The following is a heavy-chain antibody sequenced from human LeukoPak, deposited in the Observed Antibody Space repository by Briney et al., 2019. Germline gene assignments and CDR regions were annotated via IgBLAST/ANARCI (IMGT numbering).Heavy chain of an antibody. CDR2: INPSGGST. CDR3: ARSIYYGMDV. CDR1: GYTFTSYY. Sequence: ASVKVSCKAAGYTFTSYYMHWVRQAPGQGLEWMGIINPSGGSTSYAQKFQGRVTMTRNTSISTAYMELSSLRSEDTAVYYCARSIYYGMDVWGQGTTVTVSS. V-gene: IGHV1-46*01. J-gene: IGHJ6*02.